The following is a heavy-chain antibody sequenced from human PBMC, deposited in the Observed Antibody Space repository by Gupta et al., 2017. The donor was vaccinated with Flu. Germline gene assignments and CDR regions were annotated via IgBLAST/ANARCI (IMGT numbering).Heavy chain of an antibody. CDR3: ARVGAGVSYYHGRDV. CDR2: ISSYSSNK. J-gene: IGHJ6*02. Sequence: EVQLVESGGGLVQPGGSLSLSCGVSGFTFSRSNMAWVRQAPGKGLEWIAYISSYSSNKKYADSVKGRFTIYRDNANNSLSLQMNSLRVEDTAVYYCARVGAGVSYYHGRDVWGQGSPVTVSS. V-gene: IGHV3-48*01. CDR1: GFTFSRSN.